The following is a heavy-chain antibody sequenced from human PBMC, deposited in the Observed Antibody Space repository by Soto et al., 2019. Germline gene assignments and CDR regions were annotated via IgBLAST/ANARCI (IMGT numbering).Heavy chain of an antibody. Sequence: PSETLSLTCTVSGGSISSGGYYWSWIRQHPGKGLEWIGYIYYSGSTYYNPSLKSRVTISVDTSKNQFSLKLSSVTAADTAVYYCARHKVPAATPYHSGMEVWGQGTTVTVS. CDR2: IYYSGST. CDR1: GGSISSGGYY. J-gene: IGHJ6*02. CDR3: ARHKVPAATPYHSGMEV. V-gene: IGHV4-31*03. D-gene: IGHD2-2*01.